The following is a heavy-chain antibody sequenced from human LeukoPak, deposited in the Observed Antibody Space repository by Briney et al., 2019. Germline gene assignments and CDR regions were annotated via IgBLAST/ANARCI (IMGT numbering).Heavy chain of an antibody. D-gene: IGHD3-10*01. CDR2: ISYDGSNK. CDR1: GFTFSSYG. J-gene: IGHJ6*04. Sequence: PGRSLRLSCVASGFTFSSYGMHWVRQAPGKGLEWVAVISYDGSNKYYADSVKGRFTISRDNSKNTLYLQMNSLRAEDTAVYYCAKDLRELLGSYYYGMDVWGKGTTVTVSS. CDR3: AKDLRELLGSYYYGMDV. V-gene: IGHV3-30*18.